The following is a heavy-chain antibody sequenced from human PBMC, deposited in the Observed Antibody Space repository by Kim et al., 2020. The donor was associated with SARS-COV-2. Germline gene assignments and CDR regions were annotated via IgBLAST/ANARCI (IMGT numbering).Heavy chain of an antibody. D-gene: IGHD3-16*01. V-gene: IGHV3-7*01. CDR2: IKQDGSEK. CDR1: GFTFSSHW. J-gene: IGHJ4*02. Sequence: GGSLRLSCAASGFTFSSHWMSWVRQAPGKGLEWVANIKQDGSEKYYVDYVKGRFSISRDNAKNSLYLQMNSLRAEDTAVYYCARLGEGYYFDYWGQGTLVTVSS. CDR3: ARLGEGYYFDY.